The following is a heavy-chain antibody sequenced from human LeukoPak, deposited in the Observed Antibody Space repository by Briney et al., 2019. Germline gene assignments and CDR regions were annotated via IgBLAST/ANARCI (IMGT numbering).Heavy chain of an antibody. CDR2: INTNTGNP. Sequence: RASVKVSCKASGYTFTSYAMNWVRQAPGQGLEWMGWINTNTGNPTCAQGFTGRFVFSLDTSVSTAYLQISSLKAEDTAVYYCARGGYCSGGSCYEVAYYYYGMDVWGQGTTVTVSS. CDR3: ARGGYCSGGSCYEVAYYYYGMDV. D-gene: IGHD2-15*01. CDR1: GYTFTSYA. V-gene: IGHV7-4-1*02. J-gene: IGHJ6*02.